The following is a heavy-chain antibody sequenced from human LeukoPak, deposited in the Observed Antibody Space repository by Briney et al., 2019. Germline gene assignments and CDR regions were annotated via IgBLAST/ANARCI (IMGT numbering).Heavy chain of an antibody. V-gene: IGHV3-23*01. Sequence: PGGSLRLSCAASGFTFSSYAMSWVRQAPGKGLEWVSSISGSGGSTYYADSVKGRFTISRDNSKNTLYLQMNSLRAEDTAVYYCAKDVRWGREYYFDYWGQGTLVTVSS. CDR1: GFTFSSYA. D-gene: IGHD5-24*01. CDR3: AKDVRWGREYYFDY. CDR2: ISGSGGST. J-gene: IGHJ4*02.